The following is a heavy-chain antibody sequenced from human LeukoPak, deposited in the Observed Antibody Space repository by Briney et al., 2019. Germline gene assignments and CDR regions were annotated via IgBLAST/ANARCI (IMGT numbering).Heavy chain of an antibody. D-gene: IGHD6-13*01. CDR3: ARVVRGAAAEYYFDY. CDR1: GFTFSSYG. J-gene: IGHJ4*02. CDR2: ISYDGSNK. Sequence: PGGSLRLSCAASGFTFSSYGMHWVRQAPGKGLEWVAVISYDGSNKYYADSVKGRFTISRDNAKNSLYLQMNSLRAEDTAVYYRARVVRGAAAEYYFDYWGQGTLVTVSS. V-gene: IGHV3-30*03.